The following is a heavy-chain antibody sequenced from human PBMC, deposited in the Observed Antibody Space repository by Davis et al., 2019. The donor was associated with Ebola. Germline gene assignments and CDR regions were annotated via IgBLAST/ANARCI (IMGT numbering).Heavy chain of an antibody. CDR2: IIPIFGTA. CDR3: ARTRGGWPYYYYGMDV. Sequence: SVKVSCKASGYTFRSYAISWVRQAPGQGLEWMGGIIPIFGTANYAQKLQGRVTMTTDTSTSTAYMELRSLRSDDTAVYYCARTRGGWPYYYYGMDVWGQGTTVTVSS. J-gene: IGHJ6*02. D-gene: IGHD6-19*01. V-gene: IGHV1-69*05. CDR1: GYTFRSYA.